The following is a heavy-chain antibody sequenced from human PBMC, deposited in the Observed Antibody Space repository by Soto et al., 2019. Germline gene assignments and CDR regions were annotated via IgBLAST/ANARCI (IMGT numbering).Heavy chain of an antibody. CDR1: GYTFTNYY. Sequence: ASVKVSCKASGYTFTNYYMHWVRQAPGQGLEWMGVIHYSGATPTYAQKFQGRVTMARDTSTSTVYVELSSLTSEDTAVYYCAGGGPDLATIGSFDYCGQGTLVTVSA. CDR3: AGGGPDLATIGSFDY. CDR2: IHYSGATP. V-gene: IGHV1-46*01. J-gene: IGHJ4*02.